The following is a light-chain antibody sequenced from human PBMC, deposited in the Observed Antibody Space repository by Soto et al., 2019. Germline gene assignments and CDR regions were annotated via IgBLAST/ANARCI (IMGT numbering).Light chain of an antibody. V-gene: IGKV3-11*01. CDR2: NVS. J-gene: IGKJ4*01. Sequence: EIVLTQSPATLSLSPGDRATLSCRASQSVTSSLAWFQQKPGQAPRLLIYNVSRRATAIPARFSGRGSGTDFTLTISSLEPEDFAVYYCQQRTSWPTFGGGTKVEIK. CDR1: QSVTSS. CDR3: QQRTSWPT.